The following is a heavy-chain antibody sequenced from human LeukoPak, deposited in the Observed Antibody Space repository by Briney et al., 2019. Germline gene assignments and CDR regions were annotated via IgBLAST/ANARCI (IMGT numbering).Heavy chain of an antibody. D-gene: IGHD2-2*01. Sequence: SVKVSCKASGGTFSSYAISWVRQAPGQGLEWMGRIIPILGIANYAQKFQGRVTITADKSTSTAYMELSSLRSEDTAVYYCNVVPAAITVYYGMDVWGQGTTVTVSS. J-gene: IGHJ6*02. CDR3: NVVPAAITVYYGMDV. CDR1: GGTFSSYA. CDR2: IIPILGIA. V-gene: IGHV1-69*04.